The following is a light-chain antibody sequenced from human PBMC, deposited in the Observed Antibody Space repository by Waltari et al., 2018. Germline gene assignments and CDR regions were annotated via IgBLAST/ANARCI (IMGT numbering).Light chain of an antibody. Sequence: QSALTQPRSVSGSPGQSVTISCSGTSSDIGNYNFVSWYQQHPGNAPNLLIYDVVKRPSVVPDRFSGSKSGNTASLTISGLQTEDEGDYYCCSYAGSYTFVFGGGTRLTVL. CDR1: SSDIGNYNF. J-gene: IGLJ7*01. CDR3: CSYAGSYTFV. CDR2: DVV. V-gene: IGLV2-11*01.